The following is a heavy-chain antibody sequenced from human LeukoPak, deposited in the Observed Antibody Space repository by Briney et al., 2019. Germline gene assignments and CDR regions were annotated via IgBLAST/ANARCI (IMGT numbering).Heavy chain of an antibody. CDR2: IRYDGSNK. J-gene: IGHJ4*02. CDR1: GFTFSSYG. Sequence: GGSLRLSCAASGFTFSSYGMHWVRQAPGKGLEWVAFIRYDGSNKYYADSVKGRFTISRDNSKNTLYLQMNSLRAEDTAVYYCAKDIVVVPAAKGEDYWGQGTLVTVSS. CDR3: AKDIVVVPAAKGEDY. V-gene: IGHV3-30*02. D-gene: IGHD2-2*01.